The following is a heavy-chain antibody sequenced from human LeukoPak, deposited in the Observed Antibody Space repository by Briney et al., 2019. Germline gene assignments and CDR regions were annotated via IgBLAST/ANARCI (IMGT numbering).Heavy chain of an antibody. Sequence: GRSLRLSCAASGFTFSSYGMHWVRQAPGKGLEWVAVISYDGSNKYYADSVKGRFTISRDNSKNTLYLQMNSLRAEDTAVYYCAKDSQQLVPLALFDYWGQGTLVTVSS. CDR2: ISYDGSNK. V-gene: IGHV3-30*18. CDR1: GFTFSSYG. D-gene: IGHD6-13*01. CDR3: AKDSQQLVPLALFDY. J-gene: IGHJ4*02.